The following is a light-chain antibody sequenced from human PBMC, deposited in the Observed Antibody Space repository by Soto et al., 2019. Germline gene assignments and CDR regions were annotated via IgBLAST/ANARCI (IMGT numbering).Light chain of an antibody. CDR1: QGIRND. Sequence: IQLTQSPSSLSASVGDRVTITCRASQGIRNDLGWYQQKPGKAPKLLIYDASSLESGVPSRFSGSGSGTDFTLTISSLEPEDFAVYYCQQRSNWPPHTFGGGTKVDIK. CDR3: QQRSNWPPHT. J-gene: IGKJ4*01. CDR2: DAS. V-gene: IGKV1D-13*01.